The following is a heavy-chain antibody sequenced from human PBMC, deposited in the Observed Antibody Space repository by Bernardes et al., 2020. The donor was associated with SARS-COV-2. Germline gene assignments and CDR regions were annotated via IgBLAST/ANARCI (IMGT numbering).Heavy chain of an antibody. Sequence: SETLSLTRAVSGYSISSGYYWGWIRQPPGKGLEWIGNIYHSGSTYYNPSLKSRVTISVDTSKNQFSLKLSSVTAADTAVYYCARSDRGTTPSPFDYWGQGTLVTVSS. D-gene: IGHD2-2*01. CDR1: GYSISSGYY. CDR2: IYHSGST. CDR3: ARSDRGTTPSPFDY. J-gene: IGHJ4*02. V-gene: IGHV4-38-2*01.